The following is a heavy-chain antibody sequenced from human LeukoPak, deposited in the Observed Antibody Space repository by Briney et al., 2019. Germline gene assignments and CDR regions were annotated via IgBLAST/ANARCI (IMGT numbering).Heavy chain of an antibody. V-gene: IGHV4-34*01. Sequence: SETLPLTCAVYGGSFSGYYWSWIRQPPGKGLEWIGEINHSGSTNYNPSLKSRVTISVDTSKNQFSLKLSSVTAADTAVYYCARLGVVRSRRPTNYYYYMDVWGKGTTVTVSS. CDR3: ARLGVVRSRRPTNYYYYMDV. J-gene: IGHJ6*03. D-gene: IGHD1-26*01. CDR1: GGSFSGYY. CDR2: INHSGST.